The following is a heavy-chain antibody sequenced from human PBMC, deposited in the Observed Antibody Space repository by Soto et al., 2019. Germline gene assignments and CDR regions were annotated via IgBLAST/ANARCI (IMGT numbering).Heavy chain of an antibody. CDR3: ARAHGSSRYNCFDP. CDR1: GGTFSSYA. D-gene: IGHD1-26*01. Sequence: SVKVSCKASGGTFSSYAISWVRQAPGRGLEWMGGIIPLFGTTNYAQKFRGRVTVTADESTSAVYMEVRSLRFEDTAVYYCARAHGSSRYNCFDPWGQGTLVTVSS. J-gene: IGHJ5*02. V-gene: IGHV1-69*13. CDR2: IIPLFGTT.